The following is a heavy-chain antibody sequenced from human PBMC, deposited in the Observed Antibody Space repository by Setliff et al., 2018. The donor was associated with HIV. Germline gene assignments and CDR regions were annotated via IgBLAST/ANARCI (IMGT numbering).Heavy chain of an antibody. CDR3: ARDFRDYVGKFDY. D-gene: IGHD1-26*01. CDR1: GFTFRNYK. CDR2: ISIGSGGAI. V-gene: IGHV3-48*03. J-gene: IGHJ4*02. Sequence: GSLRLSCAASGFTFRNYKFNWVRQAPGRGLEWVSSISIGSGGAIDYADSVQGRFTISRDNSKNSLYLQMNSLIAEDTAVYYCARDFRDYVGKFDYWGQGTLVTVSS.